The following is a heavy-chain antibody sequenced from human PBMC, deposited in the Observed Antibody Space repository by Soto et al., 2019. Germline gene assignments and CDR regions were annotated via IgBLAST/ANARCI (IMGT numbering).Heavy chain of an antibody. D-gene: IGHD3-10*01. CDR1: GFSFSDSY. J-gene: IGHJ6*02. Sequence: QVQLVESGGGLVKPGGSLRLSRAASGFSFSDSYMSWVRQAPGKGLEWVAYISGSSGYTGYADSVKGRFTISRDNAKNSLYLQMTSLRVEDTAVYYCARDRGGYGPPDVWGQGTTVTVSS. CDR2: ISGSSGYT. CDR3: ARDRGGYGPPDV. V-gene: IGHV3-11*06.